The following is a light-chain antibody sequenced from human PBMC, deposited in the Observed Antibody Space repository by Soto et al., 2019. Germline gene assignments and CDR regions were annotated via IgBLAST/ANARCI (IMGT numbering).Light chain of an antibody. CDR2: EVS. CDR3: YSFACNIDFGV. V-gene: IGLV2-8*01. J-gene: IGLJ2*01. CDR1: SSDVGGSNY. Sequence: QSALTQPPSASGSPGQSVTISCTGTSSDVGGSNYVSWYQQHPGKAPKLMIYEVSKRPSGVPDRFSGSKSGNTASLTVSGLQAEDEADYYCYSFACNIDFGVFGCGTKLTVL.